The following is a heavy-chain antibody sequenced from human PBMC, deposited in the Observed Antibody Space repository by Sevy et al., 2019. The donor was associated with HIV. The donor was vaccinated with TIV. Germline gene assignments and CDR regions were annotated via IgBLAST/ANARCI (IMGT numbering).Heavy chain of an antibody. Sequence: GESLKISCEASGLTFSSYAMHWVRQAPGKGLEWLGVISHEGSRKDYADSVKGRFTISRDNSKNTLYLQMNSLRTEDTAVYYCAKSKYYYGSGSYCDYWGQGTLVTVSS. V-gene: IGHV3-30-3*02. J-gene: IGHJ4*02. CDR2: ISHEGSRK. CDR3: AKSKYYYGSGSYCDY. CDR1: GLTFSSYA. D-gene: IGHD3-10*01.